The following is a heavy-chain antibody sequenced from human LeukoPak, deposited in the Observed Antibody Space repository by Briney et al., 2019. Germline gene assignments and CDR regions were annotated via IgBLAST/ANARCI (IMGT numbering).Heavy chain of an antibody. CDR2: FDPEDGET. CDR3: ATSTKEQWLVRFALDY. D-gene: IGHD6-19*01. CDR1: GYTLTELS. Sequence: GASVKVSCKVSGYTLTELSMHWVRQAPGKGLEWMGGFDPEDGETIYAQKFQGRVTMTEDTSTDTAYMELSSLRSEDTAVYYCATSTKEQWLVRFALDYWGQGTLVTVSS. V-gene: IGHV1-24*01. J-gene: IGHJ4*02.